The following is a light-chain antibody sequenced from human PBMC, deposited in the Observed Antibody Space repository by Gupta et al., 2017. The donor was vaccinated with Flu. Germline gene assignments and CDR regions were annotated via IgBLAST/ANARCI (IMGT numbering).Light chain of an antibody. CDR2: GAS. CDR1: QSVRSN. V-gene: IGKV3-15*01. Sequence: EMVVTQSPATLSVSPGDRATLSYRASQSVRSNLAWYQLKPGQAPRLLIYGASTRATGIPARFSGSGSGTEFTLTISSLQSEDFAVYYCQQDNDWPSFGGGTKVEIK. J-gene: IGKJ4*01. CDR3: QQDNDWPS.